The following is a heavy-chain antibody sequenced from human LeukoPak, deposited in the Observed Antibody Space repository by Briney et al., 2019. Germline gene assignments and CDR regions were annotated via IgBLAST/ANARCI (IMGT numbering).Heavy chain of an antibody. J-gene: IGHJ4*02. Sequence: GGSLRLSCAASGFTFSSYSMNWVRQAPGKGLEWVSSISSSSSYIYYADSVKGRFTISRDNAKNSLYLQMNSLRAEDTAVYYCARDWGIGYYDSSGYPPYFDYWGQGTLVTVSS. CDR1: GFTFSSYS. V-gene: IGHV3-21*01. CDR3: ARDWGIGYYDSSGYPPYFDY. CDR2: ISSSSSYI. D-gene: IGHD3-22*01.